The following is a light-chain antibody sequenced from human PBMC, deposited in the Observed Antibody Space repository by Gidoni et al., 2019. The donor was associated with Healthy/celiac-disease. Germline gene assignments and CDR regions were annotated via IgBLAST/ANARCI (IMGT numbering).Light chain of an antibody. J-gene: IGLJ3*02. CDR1: SSDVGSYNL. V-gene: IGLV2-23*02. CDR3: CSYAGSSTWV. CDR2: EVS. Sequence: QSALTQPASVSGSPGQSITISGTGTSSDVGSYNLVSWYQQHPGKAPKLMIYEVSKRPSGVSNRFSGSKSGNTASLTIPGLQAEDEADYYCCSYAGSSTWVFGGGTKLTVL.